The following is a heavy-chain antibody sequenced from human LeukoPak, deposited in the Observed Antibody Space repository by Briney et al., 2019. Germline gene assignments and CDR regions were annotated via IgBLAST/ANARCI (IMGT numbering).Heavy chain of an antibody. J-gene: IGHJ4*02. CDR2: VFHTGST. CDR1: GDSISRSNLH. V-gene: IGHV4-39*07. Sequence: SEILSLTCTVSGDSISRSNLHWGWIRQAPGKGLEWIGSVFHTGSTYYNPSLKSRVTISVDTSKTQFSLKLSSVTAADTAVYYCARGFGYYYGSGIERRLDYWGQGTLVTVSS. CDR3: ARGFGYYYGSGIERRLDY. D-gene: IGHD3-10*01.